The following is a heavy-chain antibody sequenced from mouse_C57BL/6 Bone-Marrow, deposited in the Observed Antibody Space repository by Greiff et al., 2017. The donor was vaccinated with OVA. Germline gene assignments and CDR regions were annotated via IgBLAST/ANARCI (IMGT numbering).Heavy chain of an antibody. J-gene: IGHJ4*01. D-gene: IGHD4-1*01. CDR2: IDPENGDT. Sequence: EVKLMESGAELVRPGASVKLSCTASGFNIKDDYMHWVKQRPEQGLEWIGWIDPENGDTEYASKFQGKATIAADTSSNTAYLQRSSLTSEDTAVYYCTTTDWDYAMDYWGQGTSVTVSS. V-gene: IGHV14-4*01. CDR1: GFNIKDDY. CDR3: TTTDWDYAMDY.